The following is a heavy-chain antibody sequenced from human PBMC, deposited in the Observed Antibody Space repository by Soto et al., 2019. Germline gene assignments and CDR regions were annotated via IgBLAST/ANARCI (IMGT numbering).Heavy chain of an antibody. Sequence: QVQLVQSGAEVKKPGSSVKVSCKSSGGTFSSYAISWVRQAPGQGLEWMGGIIPIFGTANYAKKFQGRVPITADEATSTANMELSSLKSEDTAVYYCARDEARYDSSSYYLSQNDYWGQGTLVTVSS. V-gene: IGHV1-69*12. CDR1: GGTFSSYA. CDR2: IIPIFGTA. CDR3: ARDEARYDSSSYYLSQNDY. J-gene: IGHJ4*02. D-gene: IGHD3-22*01.